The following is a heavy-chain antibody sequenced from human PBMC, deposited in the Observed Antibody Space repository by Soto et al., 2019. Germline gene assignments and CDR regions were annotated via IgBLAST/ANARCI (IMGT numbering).Heavy chain of an antibody. CDR2: ISAHNGNT. Sequence: QVHLVQSGAEVRKPGASVKVSCKGSGYTFTSYGITWVRQAPGQGLEWMGWISAHNGNTNYAQKLQGRVTVTRETSTSTAYMELGSLKSDDTAVYYCARGRYGDYWGQGALVTVSS. D-gene: IGHD1-1*01. CDR3: ARGRYGDY. J-gene: IGHJ4*02. CDR1: GYTFTSYG. V-gene: IGHV1-18*01.